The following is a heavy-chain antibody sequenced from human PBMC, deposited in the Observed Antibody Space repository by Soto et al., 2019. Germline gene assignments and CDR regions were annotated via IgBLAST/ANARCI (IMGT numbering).Heavy chain of an antibody. CDR3: ARPGTVGAPYYGMDV. J-gene: IGHJ6*02. Sequence: GESLRISCKGSGDSFTSYWIGWVRQMPGKGLEWMGIIYPGDSDTRYSPSFQGQVTISADKSISTAYLQWSSLKASDTAMYYCARPGTVGAPYYGMDVWGQGTTVTVSS. D-gene: IGHD1-26*01. CDR2: IYPGDSDT. CDR1: GDSFTSYW. V-gene: IGHV5-51*01.